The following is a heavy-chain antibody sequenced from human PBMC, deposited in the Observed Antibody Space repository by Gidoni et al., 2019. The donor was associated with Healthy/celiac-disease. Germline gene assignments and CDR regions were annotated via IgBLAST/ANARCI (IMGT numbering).Heavy chain of an antibody. CDR2: IHYSGST. CDR1: GGSISSSSYY. CDR3: ARQIPPGSGSYYLYYGMDV. D-gene: IGHD3-10*01. Sequence: QLQLQESGPGLVKPPETLSLTCTVSGGSISSSSYYWGWIRQPPGKGLEWIGSIHYSGSTYYNPSLKSRVTISVDTSKNQFSLKLSSVTAADTAVYYCARQIPPGSGSYYLYYGMDVWGQGTTVTVSS. V-gene: IGHV4-39*01. J-gene: IGHJ6*02.